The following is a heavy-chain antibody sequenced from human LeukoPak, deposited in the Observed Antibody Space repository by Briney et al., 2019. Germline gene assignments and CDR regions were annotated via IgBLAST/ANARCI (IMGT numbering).Heavy chain of an antibody. CDR2: IKQDGSEK. CDR1: GFTFISYW. CDR3: ARVHGAYPFDY. V-gene: IGHV3-7*01. J-gene: IGHJ4*02. D-gene: IGHD4/OR15-4a*01. Sequence: GGSLRLSCAASGFTFISYWMSWVRQAPGKGLEWVANIKQDGSEKYYVDSVKGRFTISRDNAKNSLYLQMNSLRAEDTAVYYCARVHGAYPFDYWGQGTLVTVSS.